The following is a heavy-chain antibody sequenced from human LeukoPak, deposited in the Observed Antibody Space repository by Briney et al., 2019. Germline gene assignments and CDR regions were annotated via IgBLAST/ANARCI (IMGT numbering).Heavy chain of an antibody. CDR2: IKDDGCER. D-gene: IGHD5-24*01. Sequence: GGSLRLSCAASDSTFSMYWMPWIRQAPGKGLEWVANIKDDGCERYYVDSVKGRFTISRDNAKNSLYLQMNSLRVEDTAMYYCTIAEGYKWGQGTL. J-gene: IGHJ4*02. CDR3: TIAEGYK. V-gene: IGHV3-7*01. CDR1: DSTFSMYW.